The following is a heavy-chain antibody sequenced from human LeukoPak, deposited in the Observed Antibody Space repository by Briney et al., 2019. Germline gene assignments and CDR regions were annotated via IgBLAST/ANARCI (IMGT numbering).Heavy chain of an antibody. V-gene: IGHV4-59*01. CDR3: ARGLLDGYTHPAAFDI. CDR2: IYYSGST. J-gene: IGHJ3*02. CDR1: GGSISSYY. Sequence: SETLSLTCTVSGGSISSYYWSWIRQPPGKGLEWIGYIYYSGSTNYNPSLKSRVTISVDTSKNQFSLKLSSVTAADTAVYYCARGLLDGYTHPAAFDIWGQGTMVTVSS. D-gene: IGHD5-24*01.